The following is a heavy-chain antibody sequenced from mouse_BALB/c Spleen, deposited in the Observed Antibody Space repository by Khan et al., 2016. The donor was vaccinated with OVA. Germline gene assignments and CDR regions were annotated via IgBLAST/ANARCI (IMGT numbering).Heavy chain of an antibody. CDR1: GYTFTSYV. Sequence: VQLQQTGPELVKPGASVKMSCTASGYTFTSYVIHWVKQKPGQGLDWIGYIYPYNDDNKYNEMFKGKATLTSDKSSSTDYMELSSLTSEDSAVYYVARNYKYDLYCDSWGQGTTLTVSS. CDR2: IYPYNDDN. CDR3: ARNYKYDLYCDS. J-gene: IGHJ2*01. V-gene: IGHV1S136*01. D-gene: IGHD2-14*01.